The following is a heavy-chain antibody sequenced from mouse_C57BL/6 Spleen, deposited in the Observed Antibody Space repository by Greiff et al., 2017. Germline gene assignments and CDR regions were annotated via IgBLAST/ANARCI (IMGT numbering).Heavy chain of an antibody. D-gene: IGHD1-1*01. V-gene: IGHV5-4*01. CDR3: ARDGDYYGSSYSWFAY. Sequence: EVQRVESGGGLVKPGGSLKLSCAASGFTFSSYAMSWVRQTPEKRLEWVATISDGGRYTYYPDNVKGRFTISRDNAKNNLYLQMSHLKSEDTAMYYCARDGDYYGSSYSWFAYWGQGTLVTVSA. J-gene: IGHJ3*01. CDR2: ISDGGRYT. CDR1: GFTFSSYA.